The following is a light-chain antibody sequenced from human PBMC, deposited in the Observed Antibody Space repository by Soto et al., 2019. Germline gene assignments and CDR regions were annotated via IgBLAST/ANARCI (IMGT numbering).Light chain of an antibody. V-gene: IGLV2-14*01. CDR1: NSDVGGYNY. CDR3: SSYTSSSTLV. Sequence: QSALTQPASVSGSPGQSITISCTGTNSDVGGYNYVSWCQQHPGKAPKLMIYEVSNRPSGVSNRFSGSKSGNTASLTISGLQAEDEADYYCSSYTSSSTLVFGTGTKLTVL. J-gene: IGLJ1*01. CDR2: EVS.